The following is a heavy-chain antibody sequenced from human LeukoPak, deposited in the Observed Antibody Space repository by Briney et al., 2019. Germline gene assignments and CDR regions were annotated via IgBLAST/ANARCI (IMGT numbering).Heavy chain of an antibody. CDR3: ARDLSGYFDY. V-gene: IGHV3-30-3*01. Sequence: GRSLRLSCAASGFTFSNYAMHWVRQAPGKGLEWVAVISYDGSNKYYADSVKGRFTISRDNSKNTLYLQMNSLRAEDTAVYYCARDLSGYFDYWGQGTLVTVSS. CDR1: GFTFSNYA. CDR2: ISYDGSNK. D-gene: IGHD6-19*01. J-gene: IGHJ4*02.